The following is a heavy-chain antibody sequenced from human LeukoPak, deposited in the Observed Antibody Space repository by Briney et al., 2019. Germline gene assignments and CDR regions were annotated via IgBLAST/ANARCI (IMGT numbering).Heavy chain of an antibody. CDR3: ARVVESMGYYDIFNPYYYFDY. J-gene: IGHJ4*02. D-gene: IGHD3-9*01. CDR2: INAGNGNT. CDR1: GYTFTSYA. V-gene: IGHV1-3*01. Sequence: GASVKVSCKASGYTFTSYAMHWVRQAPGQRLEWMGWINAGNGNTKYSQKFQGRVTITRDTSASTAYMELSSLRSEDTAVYYCARVVESMGYYDIFNPYYYFDYWGQGTLVTVSS.